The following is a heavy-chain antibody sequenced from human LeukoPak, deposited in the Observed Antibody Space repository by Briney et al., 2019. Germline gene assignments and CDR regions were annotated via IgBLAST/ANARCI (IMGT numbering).Heavy chain of an antibody. CDR3: ARRMGQYSLALDY. D-gene: IGHD4-11*01. CDR1: GFDFINFH. V-gene: IGHV3-30-3*01. Sequence: QPGGSLRLSCAASGFDFINFHIHWVRQAPGKGLEWLAFVSKNGNNIYYADSVKGRFTISRDNSKNTLYLQMNGLRAEDTAVYYCARRMGQYSLALDYWGQGTLVTVSS. J-gene: IGHJ4*02. CDR2: VSKNGNNI.